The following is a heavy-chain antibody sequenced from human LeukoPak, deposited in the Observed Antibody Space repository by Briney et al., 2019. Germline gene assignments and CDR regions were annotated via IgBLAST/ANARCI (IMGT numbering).Heavy chain of an antibody. J-gene: IGHJ5*02. CDR3: VRSPACSSGTCYPNWFDP. CDR1: GYSFTTYW. D-gene: IGHD2-15*01. Sequence: GESLKISCKVSGYSFTTYWIGWVRQMPGKGLEWMGITYPGDSNTRYSPSFQGQVTISADKSISSAYLQWSSLKASDTAMYYCVRSPACSSGTCYPNWFDPWGQGTLVTVSS. CDR2: TYPGDSNT. V-gene: IGHV5-51*01.